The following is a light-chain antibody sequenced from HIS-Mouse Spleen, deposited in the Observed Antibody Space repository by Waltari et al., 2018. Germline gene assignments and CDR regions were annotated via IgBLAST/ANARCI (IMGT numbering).Light chain of an antibody. J-gene: IGLJ3*02. V-gene: IGLV2-14*03. CDR1: SSDVGGYNY. Sequence: QSALTQPASVSGSPGQSITISCTGTSSDVGGYNYFFWYQQHPGKAPKLMIYDVSNRPSGVSNRFSGSKSGNTASLTISGLQAEDEADYYCSSYTSSSTHWVFGGGTKLTVL. CDR2: DVS. CDR3: SSYTSSSTHWV.